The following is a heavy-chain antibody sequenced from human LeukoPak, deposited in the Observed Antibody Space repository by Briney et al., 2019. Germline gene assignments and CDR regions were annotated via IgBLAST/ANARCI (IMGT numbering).Heavy chain of an antibody. CDR1: GYTFTSFY. D-gene: IGHD6-13*01. V-gene: IGHV1-46*01. CDR2: INPSGGST. Sequence: ASVKVSCKASGYTFTSFYIYWVRQAPGQGLEWMGIINPSGGSTNYAQKSQGRVTMTGDTSTSTVYMELSSLRSEDTAVYYCARGDGAAGRVFDYWGQGTLVNVPS. CDR3: ARGDGAAGRVFDY. J-gene: IGHJ4*02.